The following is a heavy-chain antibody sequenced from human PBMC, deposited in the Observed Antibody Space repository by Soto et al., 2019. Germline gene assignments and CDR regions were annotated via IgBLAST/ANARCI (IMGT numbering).Heavy chain of an antibody. D-gene: IGHD4-4*01. CDR2: IIPIFGTT. CDR1: GGSFTYT. Sequence: ASVKVSCKASGGSFTYTLSWVRQAPGQGLEWMGGIIPIFGTTNYAQKFQGRVTITADESTKTAYMELSTLRSKDTAVYYCARLHSHGTYGMDVWGQGTTVTVSS. J-gene: IGHJ6*02. CDR3: ARLHSHGTYGMDV. V-gene: IGHV1-69*13.